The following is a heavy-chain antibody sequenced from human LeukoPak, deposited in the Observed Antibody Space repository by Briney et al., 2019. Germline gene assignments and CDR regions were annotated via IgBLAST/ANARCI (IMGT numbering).Heavy chain of an antibody. CDR2: INHSGST. J-gene: IGHJ4*02. CDR3: ARGERRGYTYGPTDY. D-gene: IGHD5-18*01. V-gene: IGHV4-34*01. Sequence: SETLSLTCAVYGGSFSGYYWSWIRQPPGKGLEWSGEINHSGSTNYNPSLKSRVTISVDTSKNQFSLKLSSVTAADTAVYYCARGERRGYTYGPTDYWGQGTLVTVSS. CDR1: GGSFSGYY.